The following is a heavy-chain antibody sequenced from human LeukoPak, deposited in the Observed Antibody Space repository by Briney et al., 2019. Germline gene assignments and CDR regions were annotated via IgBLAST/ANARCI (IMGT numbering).Heavy chain of an antibody. CDR1: GFTVSSNY. V-gene: IGHV3-23*01. Sequence: PGGSLRLSCAASGFTVSSNYMSWVRQAPGKGLEWVSAISGSGGSTYYADSVKGRFTISRDNSKNTLYLQMNSLRAEDTAVYYCAKGQAAAGTDYWGQGTLVTVSS. CDR3: AKGQAAAGTDY. D-gene: IGHD6-13*01. CDR2: ISGSGGST. J-gene: IGHJ4*02.